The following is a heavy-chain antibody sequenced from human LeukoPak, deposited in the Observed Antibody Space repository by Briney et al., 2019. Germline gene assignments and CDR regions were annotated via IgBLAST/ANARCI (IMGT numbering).Heavy chain of an antibody. CDR3: ATSYGSSWAPLLDS. Sequence: ASVKVSCKASGYTFNTSAISWVRQAPGQGLEWMGWMNPNSGNTGYAQKFQGRVTMTRNTSISTAYMELSSLRSEDTAVYYCATSYGSSWAPLLDSWGQGTLVTVSS. V-gene: IGHV1-8*02. J-gene: IGHJ5*01. CDR1: GYTFNTSA. D-gene: IGHD6-13*01. CDR2: MNPNSGNT.